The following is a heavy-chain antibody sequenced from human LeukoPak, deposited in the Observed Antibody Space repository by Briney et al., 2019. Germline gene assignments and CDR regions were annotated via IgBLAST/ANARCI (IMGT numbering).Heavy chain of an antibody. J-gene: IGHJ4*02. Sequence: GGSLRLSCAASGFTFSSYSMNWVRQAPGKGLEYVSAISSNGGSTYYANSVKGRFTISRDNSKNTLYLQMGSLRAEDMAVYYCARVRGAYYFDYWGQGTLVTVSS. CDR2: ISSNGGST. D-gene: IGHD3-10*01. V-gene: IGHV3-64*01. CDR3: ARVRGAYYFDY. CDR1: GFTFSSYS.